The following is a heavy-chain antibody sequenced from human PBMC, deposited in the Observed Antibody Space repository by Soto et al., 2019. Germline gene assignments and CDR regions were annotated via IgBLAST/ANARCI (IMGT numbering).Heavy chain of an antibody. Sequence: EVQLLESGGGLVQPGGSLRLSCAASGFTFSSYAMSWVRQAPGKGLEWVSAISGSGGSTYYADSVKGRFTISRDNSKNTLYLQMNRLRAEDTAVYYCAKGRVCGVYCDSNFQHWGQGTLVTVSS. D-gene: IGHD2-21*01. V-gene: IGHV3-23*01. CDR1: GFTFSSYA. CDR2: ISGSGGST. J-gene: IGHJ1*01. CDR3: AKGRVCGVYCDSNFQH.